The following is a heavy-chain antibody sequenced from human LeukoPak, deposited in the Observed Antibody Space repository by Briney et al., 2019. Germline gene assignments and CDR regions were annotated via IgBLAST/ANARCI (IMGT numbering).Heavy chain of an antibody. D-gene: IGHD2-2*01. V-gene: IGHV3-7*01. CDR3: ARDNVVVVPAATYYFDY. J-gene: IGHJ4*02. Sequence: GGSLRLSCAASGFTFSSYWMSWVRQAPGKGLEWVANIKQDGSEKYYVESVKGRFTISRANAKNSLYLQMNSLRAEDTAVYYCARDNVVVVPAATYYFDYWGQGTLVTVSS. CDR2: IKQDGSEK. CDR1: GFTFSSYW.